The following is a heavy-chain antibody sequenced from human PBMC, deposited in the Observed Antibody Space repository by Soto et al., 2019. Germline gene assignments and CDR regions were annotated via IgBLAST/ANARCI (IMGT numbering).Heavy chain of an antibody. J-gene: IGHJ4*02. V-gene: IGHV3-33*01. Sequence: GGSLRLSCAVSGFSFSKYGIHWVRQAPGKGLEWVAVISDDGNNKYYGDSVKGRFTISRDTSKNTLYLQMSSLRAEDTAVYYCATRKYCPSTTCFDFWGQGTQVTVSS. D-gene: IGHD2-2*01. CDR2: ISDDGNNK. CDR3: ATRKYCPSTTCFDF. CDR1: GFSFSKYG.